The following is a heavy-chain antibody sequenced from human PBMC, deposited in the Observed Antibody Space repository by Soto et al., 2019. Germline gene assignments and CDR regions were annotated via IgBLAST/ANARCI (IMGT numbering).Heavy chain of an antibody. CDR2: ISSSSSTI. J-gene: IGHJ6*02. CDR1: GFTFSSYS. D-gene: IGHD3-10*01. CDR3: ARNYYGSGWGMDV. V-gene: IGHV3-48*01. Sequence: EVQLVESGGGLVQPGGSLRLSCAASGFTFSSYSMNWVRQAPGKGLEWVSYISSSSSTIYYADSVKGRFTISRDNAKNSLYLQMNSLRAEDTAVYYCARNYYGSGWGMDVWGQGTTVTVSS.